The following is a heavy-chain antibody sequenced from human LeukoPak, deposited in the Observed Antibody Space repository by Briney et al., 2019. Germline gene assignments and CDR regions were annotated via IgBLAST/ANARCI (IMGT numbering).Heavy chain of an antibody. J-gene: IGHJ6*04. D-gene: IGHD1-14*01. CDR3: ASVSDPPGNV. CDR2: ISSSGSTI. Sequence: GGSLRLSCAASGFTFSSYEMNWVRQAPGKGLEWVSYISSSGSTIYYADSVKGRFTISRDNAKNSLYLQMNSLRAEDTAVYYCASVSDPPGNVWGKGTTVTVPS. CDR1: GFTFSSYE. V-gene: IGHV3-48*03.